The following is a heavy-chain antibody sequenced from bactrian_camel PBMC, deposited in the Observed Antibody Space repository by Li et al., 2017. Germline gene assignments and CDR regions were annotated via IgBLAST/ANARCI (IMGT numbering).Heavy chain of an antibody. J-gene: IGHJ6*01. CDR1: GDTYNRYC. D-gene: IGHD6*01. Sequence: HVQLVESGGGSVQSGGSLKLSCAASGDTYNRYCMGWFRQAPGKEREGVAAIDVDGSTSYADSVKGRFTISQDNAKNTLYLQMNSLKPDDTAVYYCVRDMVYAGSWFFGYGGQGTQVTVS. CDR3: VRDMVYAGSWFFGY. V-gene: IGHV3S26*01. CDR2: IDVDGST.